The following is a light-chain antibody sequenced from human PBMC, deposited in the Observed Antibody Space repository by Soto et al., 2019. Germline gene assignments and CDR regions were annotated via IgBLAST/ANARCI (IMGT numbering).Light chain of an antibody. J-gene: IGLJ1*01. V-gene: IGLV2-14*01. CDR3: SSYTSSSTLV. CDR1: SSDVGGYNS. Sequence: QSALTQPASVSGSPGQSITISCTGTSSDVGGYNSVSWYQQHPSKAPKLMIYEVSNRPSGVSNRFSGSKPGNTASLTISGLQAEDEADYYCSSYTSSSTLVFGTGTKVTVL. CDR2: EVS.